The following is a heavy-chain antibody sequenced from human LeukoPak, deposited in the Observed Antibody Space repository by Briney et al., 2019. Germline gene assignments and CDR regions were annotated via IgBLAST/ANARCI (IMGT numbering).Heavy chain of an antibody. Sequence: PGGSLRLSCAASGLTFSSYAMHWVRQAPGKGLEYVSAISSNGGSTYYANSVKGRFTISRDNSKNTLYLQMGSLRAEDMAVYYCARPYYYDSSDYYYSYWGQGTLVTVSS. J-gene: IGHJ4*02. CDR1: GLTFSSYA. CDR3: ARPYYYDSSDYYYSY. V-gene: IGHV3-64*01. CDR2: ISSNGGST. D-gene: IGHD3-22*01.